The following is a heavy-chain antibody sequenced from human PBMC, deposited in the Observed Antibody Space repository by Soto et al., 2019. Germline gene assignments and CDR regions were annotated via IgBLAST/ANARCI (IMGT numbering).Heavy chain of an antibody. CDR2: IYYSGRT. J-gene: IGHJ5*02. V-gene: IGHV4-31*03. Sequence: QVQLQESGPGLAKPSQTLSLTCTVSGGSISSGDYYWSWIRQHPGKGLEWIGYIYYSGRTYYNPSLKSRVTISVDPSKNQFSLNLSSVTAADTAVYYCARWWSGSRQGFDPWGQGTLVTVSS. CDR3: ARWWSGSRQGFDP. CDR1: GGSISSGDYY. D-gene: IGHD3-3*01.